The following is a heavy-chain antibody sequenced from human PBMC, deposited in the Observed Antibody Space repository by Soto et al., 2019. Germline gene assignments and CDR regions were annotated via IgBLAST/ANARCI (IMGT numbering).Heavy chain of an antibody. CDR3: ARGGQLNYDAFDI. V-gene: IGHV1-46*01. CDR2: INPSGGST. J-gene: IGHJ3*02. CDR1: GYTFTSYY. Sequence: QVRLVQSGAEVKKPGASVKVSCKASGYTFTSYYMHWVRQAPGQGLEWMGIINPSGGSTSYAKKFQGRVTMTRDTSTSTVYMELSSLRSEDKAVYYCARGGQLNYDAFDIWGQGTMVTVSS. D-gene: IGHD6-6*01.